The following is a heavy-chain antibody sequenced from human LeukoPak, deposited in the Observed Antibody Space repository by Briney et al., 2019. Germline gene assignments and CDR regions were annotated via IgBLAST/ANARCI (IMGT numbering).Heavy chain of an antibody. CDR1: GGSISNYY. CDR3: ARDRRDSSGYYKYYFDY. J-gene: IGHJ4*02. D-gene: IGHD3-22*01. Sequence: SETLSLTCTVSGGSISNYYWSWIRQPPGKGLEWIGYIYYSGSTNYNPSLKSRVTISVDTSKSQFSLKLSSVTAADTAVYYCARDRRDSSGYYKYYFDYWGQGTLVTVSS. V-gene: IGHV4-59*01. CDR2: IYYSGST.